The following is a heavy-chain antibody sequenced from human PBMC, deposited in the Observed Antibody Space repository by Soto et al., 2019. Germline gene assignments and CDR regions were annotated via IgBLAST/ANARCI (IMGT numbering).Heavy chain of an antibody. D-gene: IGHD2-21*02. CDR2: INAGNGNT. V-gene: IGHV1-3*01. Sequence: ASVKVSRKASGYTFTSYAMHCVRQAPEQRVEWMGWINAGNGNTKYSQKFQGRVTITRATSASTAYMELSSMRSEDTAVYYCARSMVVVTALDYWGQGTLVTVSS. CDR3: ARSMVVVTALDY. CDR1: GYTFTSYA. J-gene: IGHJ4*02.